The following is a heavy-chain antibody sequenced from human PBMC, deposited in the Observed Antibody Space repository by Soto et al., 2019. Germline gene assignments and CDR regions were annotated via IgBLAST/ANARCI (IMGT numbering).Heavy chain of an antibody. Sequence: ASVKVSCKASGYTFTSYGIHWVRQAPGQRLEWTGWINAGNGNTKYSEKFQGRVTITRDTSASTAYLGLSSLRSEDTAVYYCARDPNDSSAYYHHYYYGMDVWGQGTTVTVSS. CDR2: INAGNGNT. CDR1: GYTFTSYG. V-gene: IGHV1-3*01. D-gene: IGHD3-22*01. J-gene: IGHJ6*02. CDR3: ARDPNDSSAYYHHYYYGMDV.